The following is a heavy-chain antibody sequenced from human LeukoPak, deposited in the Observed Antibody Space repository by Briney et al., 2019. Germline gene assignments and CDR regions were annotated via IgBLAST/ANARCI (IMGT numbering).Heavy chain of an antibody. J-gene: IGHJ4*02. D-gene: IGHD3-22*01. V-gene: IGHV4-34*12. CDR1: GGSFSGNY. Sequence: KPSEPLSLTCAVYGGSFSGNYWSWIRQPPGKGLEWIGEIIHDRGTGRGTPTYNPSLKSRVTISVDTSKNQFSLNLNAVTAADTAVYYCARTSARITMIVVVIPLFDYWGQGTLVTVSS. CDR3: ARTSARITMIVVVIPLFDY. CDR2: IIHDRGTGRGTP.